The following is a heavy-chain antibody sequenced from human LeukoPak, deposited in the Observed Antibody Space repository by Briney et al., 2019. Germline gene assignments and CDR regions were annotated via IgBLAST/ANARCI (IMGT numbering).Heavy chain of an antibody. CDR2: INYRGNT. Sequence: SESLSLTXAVYGGSFSGSYWNWIRQPPGKGLEWIGKINYRGNTNYNPSLWGRVTISVDTSTNQFSLKLRSVTAADTAVYFCARESPRDDYGDFVVFDSWGQGTLVTVSS. CDR1: GGSFSGSY. V-gene: IGHV4-34*01. D-gene: IGHD4-17*01. J-gene: IGHJ4*02. CDR3: ARESPRDDYGDFVVFDS.